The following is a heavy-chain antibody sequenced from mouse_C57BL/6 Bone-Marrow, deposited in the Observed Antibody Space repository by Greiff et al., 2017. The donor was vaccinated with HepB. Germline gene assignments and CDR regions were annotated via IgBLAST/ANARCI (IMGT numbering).Heavy chain of an antibody. CDR2: IDPSDSYT. D-gene: IGHD2-2*01. CDR3: GVYVYGFAY. V-gene: IGHV1-50*01. CDR1: GYTFTSYW. J-gene: IGHJ3*01. Sequence: VQLQQSGAELVKPGASVKLSCKASGYTFTSYWMQWVKQRPGQGLEWIGEIDPSDSYTNYNQKFKGKATLTVDTSSSTAYMQLSSLTSEDSAVYYCGVYVYGFAYWGQGTLVTVSA.